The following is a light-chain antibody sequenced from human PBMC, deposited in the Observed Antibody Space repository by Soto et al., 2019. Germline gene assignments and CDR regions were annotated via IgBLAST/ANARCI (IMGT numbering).Light chain of an antibody. V-gene: IGKV1-39*01. Sequence: DIQMTQSPSSLSASVGDRVTITCRSSQSIFNYLNWYQQKPGKAPEVLIYAVSSLQIGVPSRFAGSGSGTDFTLTITDLRPEDSATYSCQQTYSELVYTFGRGTKVDIK. J-gene: IGKJ2*01. CDR1: QSIFNY. CDR2: AVS. CDR3: QQTYSELVYT.